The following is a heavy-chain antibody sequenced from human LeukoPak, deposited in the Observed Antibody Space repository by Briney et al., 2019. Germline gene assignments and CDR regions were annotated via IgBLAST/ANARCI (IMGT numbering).Heavy chain of an antibody. V-gene: IGHV4-59*01. D-gene: IGHD3-22*01. CDR3: ARGADSSGYYSIFYFDY. CDR2: IYYSGST. Sequence: SETLSLTCTVSGVSISSYYWNWIRQPPGKGLEWIGYIYYSGSTNYNPSLKSRVSISVDTSKNQFSLKLSSVTAADTAVYYCARGADSSGYYSIFYFDYWGQGTLVTVSS. J-gene: IGHJ4*02. CDR1: GVSISSYY.